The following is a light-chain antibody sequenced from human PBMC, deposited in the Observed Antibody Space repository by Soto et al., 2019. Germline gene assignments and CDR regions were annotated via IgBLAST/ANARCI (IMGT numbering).Light chain of an antibody. CDR1: ESIDNW. Sequence: DIQMTQSPSTLSASVGDTVTITCRASESIDNWLAWYLQKPGKAPKLLIFAASTLVRGVPSRFSGRGSGTEFTLTISSLQADEYATFYCQQYHTDWTFGQGTKVEIK. V-gene: IGKV1-5*01. CDR3: QQYHTDWT. J-gene: IGKJ1*01. CDR2: AAS.